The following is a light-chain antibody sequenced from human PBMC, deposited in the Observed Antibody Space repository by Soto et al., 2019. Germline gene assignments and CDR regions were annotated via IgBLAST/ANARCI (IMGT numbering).Light chain of an antibody. CDR2: DVS. V-gene: IGLV2-11*01. Sequence: QSALTQPRSVSGSPGQSVTISCTGTSSNVGGYNFVSWYQQHPGKAPKLMIYDVSNRPSGVPDRFSGSKSGNTASLTISGLQAEDEADYYCCSYADSYTYVFGTGTKLTVL. CDR1: SSNVGGYNF. J-gene: IGLJ1*01. CDR3: CSYADSYTYV.